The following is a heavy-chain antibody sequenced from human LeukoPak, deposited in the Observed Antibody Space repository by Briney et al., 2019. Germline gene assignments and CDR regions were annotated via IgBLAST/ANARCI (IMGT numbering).Heavy chain of an antibody. CDR3: TTDRFHYYDSSGIDH. D-gene: IGHD3-22*01. J-gene: IGHJ4*02. V-gene: IGHV3-15*01. CDR2: IKSKTDGGTT. Sequence: GGSLRLSRAASGFTFSNAWMSWVRQAPGKGLEWVGRIKSKTDGGTTDYAAPVKGRFTISRDDSKNTLYLQMNSPKTEDTAVYYCTTDRFHYYDSSGIDHWGQGTLVTVSS. CDR1: GFTFSNAW.